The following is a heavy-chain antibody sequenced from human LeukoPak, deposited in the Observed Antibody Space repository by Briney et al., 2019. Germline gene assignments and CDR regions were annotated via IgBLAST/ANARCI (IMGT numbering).Heavy chain of an antibody. CDR1: GYTFTSYG. V-gene: IGHV1-18*01. J-gene: IGHJ4*02. D-gene: IGHD2-2*01. CDR3: ARDLTVVPAAYFDY. CDR2: ISAYNGNT. Sequence: ASVKVSCKASGYTFTSYGISLVRQAPGQGLEWMGWISAYNGNTNYAQKLQGRVTMTTDTSTSTAYMELRSLRSDDTAVYYCARDLTVVPAAYFDYWGQGTLVTVSS.